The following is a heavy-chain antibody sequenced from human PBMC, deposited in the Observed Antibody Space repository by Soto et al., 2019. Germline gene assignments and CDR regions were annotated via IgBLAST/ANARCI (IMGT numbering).Heavy chain of an antibody. J-gene: IGHJ4*02. CDR2: IKEDGSEK. CDR3: VRAISGSFAL. CDR1: GFSFITYW. V-gene: IGHV3-7*04. Sequence: EVQLVESGGGLVQSGGSLRLSCEASGFSFITYWMNWVLQAPGKGLEWRASIKEDGSEKQYVDSVKGRFTISRDNAKNSLYLQMNSLSEEDTAVYYCVRAISGSFALWGQGTLVIVSS. D-gene: IGHD3-9*01.